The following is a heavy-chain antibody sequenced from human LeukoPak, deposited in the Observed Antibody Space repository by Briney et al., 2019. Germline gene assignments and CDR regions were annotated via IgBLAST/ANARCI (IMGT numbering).Heavy chain of an antibody. CDR1: GFTFNSYA. D-gene: IGHD1-26*01. CDR2: ISYDGSNK. CDR3: ARDRGGSGSYSDY. Sequence: PGGSLRLSCAASGFTFNSYAIHWVRQAPGKGLEWVAVISYDGSNKYLAGSVKGRFTISRDNSKNTLYLQMNSLRDEDTAVYYCARDRGGSGSYSDYWGQGTLVTVSS. V-gene: IGHV3-30*04. J-gene: IGHJ4*02.